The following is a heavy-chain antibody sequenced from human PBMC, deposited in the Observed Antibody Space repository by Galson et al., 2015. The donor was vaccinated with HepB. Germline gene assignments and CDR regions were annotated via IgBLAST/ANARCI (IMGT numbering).Heavy chain of an antibody. CDR3: VKDLTYSYGSGISRAYGLDV. J-gene: IGHJ6*02. CDR1: GFTFDVYT. CDR2: IRWDGVTT. Sequence: SLRLSCAASGFTFDVYTMHWVRQAQGKGLEWVSLIRWDGVTTYYADSVKGRFTVSRDNSKHSLLLQMNSLRTQDTALYYCVKDLTYSYGSGISRAYGLDVWSQGTPVTVAS. D-gene: IGHD3-10*01. V-gene: IGHV3-43*01.